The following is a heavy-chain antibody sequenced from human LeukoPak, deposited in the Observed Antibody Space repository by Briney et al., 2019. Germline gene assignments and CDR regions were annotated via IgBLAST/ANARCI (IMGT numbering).Heavy chain of an antibody. V-gene: IGHV3-72*01. CDR1: GFTFSDHY. Sequence: PGGSLRLSCVGFGFTFSDHYMDWVRQAPGKGLEWVGRSRNKPNGYTTEYATSLKGRFTISRDDSGGSMYLQLSSLRTEDTAVYYCARNPNYSGTYYDAFDIWGQGTMVTVSS. CDR2: SRNKPNGYTT. D-gene: IGHD1-26*01. J-gene: IGHJ3*02. CDR3: ARNPNYSGTYYDAFDI.